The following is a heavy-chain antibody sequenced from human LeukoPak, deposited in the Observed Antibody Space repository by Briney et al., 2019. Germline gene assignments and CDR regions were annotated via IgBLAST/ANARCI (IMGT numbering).Heavy chain of an antibody. D-gene: IGHD3-10*01. CDR3: ARGGYYGSGNDFRFDP. CDR1: GGSISSYY. V-gene: IGHV4-59*01. Sequence: SETLSLTCTVSGGSISSYYWSWIRHPPGKGLEWIGYIYYSGSTNYKPSLKSRVTISVDTSKNQFSLKLSSVTAADTAVYYCARGGYYGSGNDFRFDPWGQGTLVTVSS. J-gene: IGHJ5*02. CDR2: IYYSGST.